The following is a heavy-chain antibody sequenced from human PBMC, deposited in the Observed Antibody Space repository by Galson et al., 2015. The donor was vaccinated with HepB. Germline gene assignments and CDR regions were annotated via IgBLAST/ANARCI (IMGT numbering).Heavy chain of an antibody. CDR3: AKAVRYFDWLLYDAFDI. J-gene: IGHJ3*02. CDR2: ISYDGSNK. CDR1: GFTFSSYG. V-gene: IGHV3-30*18. Sequence: SLRLSCAASGFTFSSYGMHWVRQAPGKGLEWVAVISYDGSNKYYADSVKGRFTISRDNSKNTLYLQMNSLRAEDTAVYYCAKAVRYFDWLLYDAFDIWGQGTMVTVSS. D-gene: IGHD3-9*01.